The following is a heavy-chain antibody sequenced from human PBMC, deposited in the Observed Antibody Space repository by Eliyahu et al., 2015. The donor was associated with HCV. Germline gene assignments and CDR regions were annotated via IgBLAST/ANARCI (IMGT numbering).Heavy chain of an antibody. CDR1: GGTFSXYX. J-gene: IGHJ4*02. CDR2: ITPIFGTG. V-gene: IGHV1-69*01. CDR3: ARPSADNSGISKPFDY. D-gene: IGHD6-19*01. Sequence: QVQLVQSGAEVKKPGSSVKVSCKASGGTFSXYXVGGVRQAPGQGLEWMGGITPIFGTGNYAQKFRGRVTITADESTSTAYMELSSLRSEDTAVYYCARPSADNSGISKPFDYWGQGTLVTVSS.